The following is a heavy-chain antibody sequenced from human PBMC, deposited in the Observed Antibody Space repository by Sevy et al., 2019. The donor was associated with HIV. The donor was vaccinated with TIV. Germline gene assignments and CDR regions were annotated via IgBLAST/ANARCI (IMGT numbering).Heavy chain of an antibody. CDR2: ISSSSSYI. Sequence: GGSLRLSCAASGFTFSSYSMNWVRQAPGKGLEWGSSISSSSSYIYYADSVKGRFTISRDNAKNSLYLQMNSLRAEDTAVYYCARLANWNSAEYGMDVWGQGTTVTVSS. CDR3: ARLANWNSAEYGMDV. J-gene: IGHJ6*02. V-gene: IGHV3-21*01. CDR1: GFTFSSYS. D-gene: IGHD1-1*01.